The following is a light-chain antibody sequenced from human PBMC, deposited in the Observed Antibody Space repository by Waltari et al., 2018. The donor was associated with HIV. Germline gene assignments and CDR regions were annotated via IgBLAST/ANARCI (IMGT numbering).Light chain of an antibody. CDR1: QNINCF. CDR3: LQTDTTPLT. CDR2: GAS. J-gene: IGKJ3*01. Sequence: DIQMTQSPSSLSASLGDRVNIPCRESQNINCFLKWYQQQPGKPPKLLIYGASRLPSGVPSRVSGSGSGTDFTLTISNLQPEDFATYYCLQTDTTPLTFGPGTKVDIK. V-gene: IGKV1-39*01.